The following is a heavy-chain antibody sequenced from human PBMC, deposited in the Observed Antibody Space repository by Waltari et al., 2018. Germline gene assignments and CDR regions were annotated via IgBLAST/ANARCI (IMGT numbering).Heavy chain of an antibody. CDR3: VQLPGY. CDR2: HYYSGST. J-gene: IGHJ4*02. Sequence: QVQLQESGPGLVKPSETLSLTCTVSGGSIDSTYNYWGWIRQPPGKGLEWIGSHYYSGSTHYNPSLKSRVTISVHTSKNHFSLKLTSVTAADTAVYYCVQLPGYWGQRILVTVSS. V-gene: IGHV4-39*02. CDR1: GGSIDSTYNY. D-gene: IGHD2-15*01.